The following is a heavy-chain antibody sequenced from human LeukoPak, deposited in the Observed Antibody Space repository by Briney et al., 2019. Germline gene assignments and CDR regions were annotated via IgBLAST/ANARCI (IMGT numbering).Heavy chain of an antibody. CDR2: IYYSGST. D-gene: IGHD3-10*01. CDR3: ARDARGSSYMDV. V-gene: IGHV4-59*01. CDR1: GGSISSYY. Sequence: SETLSLTCTVSGGSISSYYWSWIRQPPGKGLEWIGYIYYSGSTNYNPSLKSRVTISVDTSKNQFSLKLSSVTAADTAVYYCARDARGSSYMDVWGQGTTVTVSS. J-gene: IGHJ6*02.